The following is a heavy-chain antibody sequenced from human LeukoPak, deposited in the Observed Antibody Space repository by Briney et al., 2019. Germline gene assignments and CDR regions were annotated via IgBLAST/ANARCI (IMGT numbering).Heavy chain of an antibody. D-gene: IGHD5-24*01. CDR3: ARARATIDSDY. CDR1: GFTFSSYA. V-gene: IGHV3-64*01. Sequence: GGSLRLSCAASGFTFSSYAMHWVRQAPGEGLEYVSTINSNGGSTYYASSVKGRFTISRDNSKNTLYLQMGSLRAEDMAVYYCARARATIDSDYWGQGTLVTVSS. CDR2: INSNGGST. J-gene: IGHJ4*02.